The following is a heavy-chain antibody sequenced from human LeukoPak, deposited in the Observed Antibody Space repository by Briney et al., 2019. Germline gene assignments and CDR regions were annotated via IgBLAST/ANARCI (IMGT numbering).Heavy chain of an antibody. CDR3: ARDNGRSECTWFVS. J-gene: IGHJ5*01. CDR2: IYYSGST. Sequence: PSETLRLTCTVSGGTISSYYGSWIRQPPGKGLEWIGYIYYSGSTNYNPSLKSRVTISVDTSKNQFSLKLSSVTAADTAVYYCARDNGRSECTWFVSLRQGTMVTVSS. V-gene: IGHV4-59*01. D-gene: IGHD2-8*01. CDR1: GGTISSYY.